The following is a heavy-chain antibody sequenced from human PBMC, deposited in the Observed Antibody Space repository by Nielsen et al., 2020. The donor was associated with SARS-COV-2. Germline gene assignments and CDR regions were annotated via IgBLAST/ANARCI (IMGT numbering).Heavy chain of an antibody. J-gene: IGHJ4*02. V-gene: IGHV3-30*18. Sequence: GGSLRLSCAASGFTFSSYGMHWVRQAPGKGLEWVAVISYDGSNKYYADSVKGRFTISRDNSKNTLYLQMNSLRAEDTAVYYCAKDSQLRYFDWLFFDYWGQGTLVTVSS. D-gene: IGHD3-9*01. CDR3: AKDSQLRYFDWLFFDY. CDR2: ISYDGSNK. CDR1: GFTFSSYG.